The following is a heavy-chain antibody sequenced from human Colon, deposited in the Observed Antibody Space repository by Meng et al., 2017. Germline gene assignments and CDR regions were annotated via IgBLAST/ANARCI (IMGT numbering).Heavy chain of an antibody. CDR2: VDYSGST. D-gene: IGHD1-26*01. CDR3: AGGPWEFDY. CDR1: VASVSSGIHY. V-gene: IGHV4-61*01. Sequence: QGSGQGCLRPLETLSLPLLFFVASVSSGIHYWGWIRQPPGKGLEYIAYVDYSGSTHYNPSLKSRVTMSVDTSKKQLSLKLSSVTAADTAVYYCAGGPWEFDYWGQGTLVTVSS. J-gene: IGHJ4*02.